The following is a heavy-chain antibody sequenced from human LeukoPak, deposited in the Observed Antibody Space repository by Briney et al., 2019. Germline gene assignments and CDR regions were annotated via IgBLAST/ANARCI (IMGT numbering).Heavy chain of an antibody. CDR2: ISANGGST. V-gene: IGHV3-23*01. CDR1: EFTFSSYA. CDR3: ARAYSLRHFDY. Sequence: GGSLRLSCAASEFTFSSYAMSWVRQAPGKGLEWVSGISANGGSTYYADSVKGRFTISRDDSKNTLYLQMNSLRAEDTAVYYCARAYSLRHFDYWGQGTLVTVSS. D-gene: IGHD4-11*01. J-gene: IGHJ4*02.